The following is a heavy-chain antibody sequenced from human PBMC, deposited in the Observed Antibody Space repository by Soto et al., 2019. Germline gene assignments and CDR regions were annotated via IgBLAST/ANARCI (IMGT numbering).Heavy chain of an antibody. V-gene: IGHV3-30*03. CDR2: ISYDGSNK. Sequence: GGSLRLSCAASGSTFSSYGMHWVRQAPGKGLEWVAIISYDGSNKYYADSVKGRFAISRDNPKNTLYVQMSSLRPEDTAVYFCARGGLEQWLAQDHWGQGTLVTVSS. J-gene: IGHJ4*02. CDR3: ARGGLEQWLAQDH. D-gene: IGHD6-19*01. CDR1: GSTFSSYG.